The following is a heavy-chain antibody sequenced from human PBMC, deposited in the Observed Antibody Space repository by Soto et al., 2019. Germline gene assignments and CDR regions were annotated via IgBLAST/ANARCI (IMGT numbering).Heavy chain of an antibody. Sequence: SVKVSCKASGGTFSSYAISWVRQAPGQGLEWMGGIIPIFGTANYAQKFQGRVTITADESTSTAYMELSSLRSEDTAVYYCARDGPIFGVVIPDYYYGMDVWGQGTTVTVSS. J-gene: IGHJ6*02. D-gene: IGHD3-3*01. CDR1: GGTFSSYA. V-gene: IGHV1-69*13. CDR2: IIPIFGTA. CDR3: ARDGPIFGVVIPDYYYGMDV.